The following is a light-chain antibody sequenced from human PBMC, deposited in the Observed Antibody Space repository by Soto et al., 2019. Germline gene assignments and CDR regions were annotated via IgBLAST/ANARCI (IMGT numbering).Light chain of an antibody. CDR2: DAP. Sequence: DIQLTQSPSTLSASVGDRVTITCRASQSISIWLAWYQQKPGKAPKLLIYDAPSLESGVPSRFSGNGSGTEFTLTISSLQPDDFATYYGQHYDSFLWTFGQGTKVDIK. J-gene: IGKJ1*01. V-gene: IGKV1-5*01. CDR3: QHYDSFLWT. CDR1: QSISIW.